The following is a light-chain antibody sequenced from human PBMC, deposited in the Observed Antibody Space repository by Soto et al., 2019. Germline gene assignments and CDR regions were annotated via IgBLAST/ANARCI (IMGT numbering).Light chain of an antibody. CDR3: QQYYTYWHM. J-gene: IGKJ1*01. CDR2: GAS. CDR1: QSVSSN. V-gene: IGKV3-15*01. Sequence: EIVMTHSPATLSVSPGERATLSCRASQSVSSNLAWYQQKPGQAPRLLIYGASTRATGIPARFSGSGSGTEFTLTISSLQPDDFATYYCQQYYTYWHMFGQGTKVDIK.